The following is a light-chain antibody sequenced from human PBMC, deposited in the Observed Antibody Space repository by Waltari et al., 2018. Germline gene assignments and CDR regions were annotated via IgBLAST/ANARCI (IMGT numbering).Light chain of an antibody. CDR2: EVT. CDR3: CSYAGSDTYV. J-gene: IGLJ1*01. V-gene: IGLV2-11*01. CDR1: SSDVGGYNY. Sequence: QSALTQPRPVSGSPGQSVAISCTGTSSDVGGYNYVPWYQHHPGKAPKIIIYEVTKRPSGVPDRFSGSKSGNTASLTISGLQAEDEADYYCCSYAGSDTYVFGTGTEVTVL.